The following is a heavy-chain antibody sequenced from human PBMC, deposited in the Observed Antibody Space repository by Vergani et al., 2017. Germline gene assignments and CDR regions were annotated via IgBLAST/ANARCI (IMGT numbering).Heavy chain of an antibody. J-gene: IGHJ6*02. D-gene: IGHD1-26*01. V-gene: IGHV3-23*01. CDR3: AKQRARIPSRSGMDV. Sequence: EVQLLESGGGLVQPGGSLRLSCAASGFTFSSYAMSWVRQAPGKGLEWVSAISGSGGSTYDADSVKGRFTMSRDNSKNTLYLQMNSLRAEDTAVYYCAKQRARIPSRSGMDVWGQGTTVTVSS. CDR1: GFTFSSYA. CDR2: ISGSGGST.